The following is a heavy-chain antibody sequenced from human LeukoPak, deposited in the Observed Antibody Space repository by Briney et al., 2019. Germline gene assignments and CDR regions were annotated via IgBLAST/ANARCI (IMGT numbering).Heavy chain of an antibody. CDR2: IYYSGST. D-gene: IGHD3-10*01. J-gene: IGHJ4*02. V-gene: IGHV4-39*01. CDR1: GGSISSSSYY. CDR3: ARRTYGSGSFDY. Sequence: SETLSLTCTVSGGSISSSSYYWGWIRQPPGKGLERIGTIYYSGSTYYNPSLKSRVTISVDMSKNQFSLKLSSVTAADTAVYYCARRTYGSGSFDYWGQGTLVTVSS.